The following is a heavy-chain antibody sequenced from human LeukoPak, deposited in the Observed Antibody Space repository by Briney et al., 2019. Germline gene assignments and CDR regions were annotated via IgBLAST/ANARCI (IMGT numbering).Heavy chain of an antibody. D-gene: IGHD2-2*01. J-gene: IGHJ4*02. CDR2: INPKSNNT. CDR1: GFGFSTYD. Sequence: GASVKVSCKASGFGFSTYDINWVRQAAGQGLEWMGWINPKSNNTGFAQRFQGRVTMTTNTSINIAYMELGSLTSEDTAVYFCARGRGFLPAASPFDYWGQGTLVNVSS. V-gene: IGHV1-8*01. CDR3: ARGRGFLPAASPFDY.